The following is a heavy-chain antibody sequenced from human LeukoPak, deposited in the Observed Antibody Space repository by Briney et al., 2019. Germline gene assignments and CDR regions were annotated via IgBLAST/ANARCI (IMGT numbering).Heavy chain of an antibody. CDR1: GFTFSSYW. J-gene: IGHJ6*02. V-gene: IGHV3-7*03. CDR3: ARGGGLDV. D-gene: IGHD3-16*01. Sequence: PGGSLRLSCAASGFTFSSYWMNWARQAPGEGLEWVASINHNGNVNYYVDSVKGRFTISRDNAKNSPYLQMSNLGAEDTAVYFCARGGGLDVWGQGATVTVSS. CDR2: INHNGNVN.